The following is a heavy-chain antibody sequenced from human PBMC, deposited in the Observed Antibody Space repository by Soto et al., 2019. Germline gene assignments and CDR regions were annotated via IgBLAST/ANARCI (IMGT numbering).Heavy chain of an antibody. D-gene: IGHD3-10*01. V-gene: IGHV1-2*04. CDR2: INPNSGGT. CDR1: GYTFTDYY. Sequence: ASVKVSCKASGYTFTDYYLHWVRQAPGQGLEWMGWINPNSGGTNYAQKFQGWVTMTRDTSISTVYMELSRLRSDDTAVYYCARDRVLLWFGELPTYGMDVWGQGTTVTVSS. CDR3: ARDRVLLWFGELPTYGMDV. J-gene: IGHJ6*02.